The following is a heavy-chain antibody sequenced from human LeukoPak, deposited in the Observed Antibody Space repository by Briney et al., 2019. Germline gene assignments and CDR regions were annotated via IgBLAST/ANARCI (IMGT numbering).Heavy chain of an antibody. CDR2: INWNGGST. CDR1: GFTFSSYA. D-gene: IGHD2-21*02. V-gene: IGHV3-20*04. Sequence: GGSLRLSCAAFGFTFSSYAMSWVRQAPGKGLGWVSGINWNGGSTGYADSVKGRFTISRDNAKNSLYLQMNSLRAGDTAVYYRAKDHRAYCGGDCVDFDYWGQGTLVTVSS. J-gene: IGHJ4*02. CDR3: AKDHRAYCGGDCVDFDY.